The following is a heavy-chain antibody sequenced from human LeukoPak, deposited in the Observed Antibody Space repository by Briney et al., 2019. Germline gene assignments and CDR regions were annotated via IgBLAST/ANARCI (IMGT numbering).Heavy chain of an antibody. V-gene: IGHV4-31*03. J-gene: IGHJ4*02. CDR2: IYYSGST. CDR1: GGSISSGGYY. CDR3: ARDADSSGYYDY. D-gene: IGHD3-22*01. Sequence: KPSETLSLTCTVSGGSISSGGYYWSWIRQHPGKGLEWIGYIYYSGSTYYNPSLKSRVTISVDTSKNQFSLKLSSVTAADTAVYYCARDADSSGYYDYWGQGTLVTVSS.